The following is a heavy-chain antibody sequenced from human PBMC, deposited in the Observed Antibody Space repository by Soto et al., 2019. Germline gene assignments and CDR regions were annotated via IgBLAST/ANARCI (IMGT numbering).Heavy chain of an antibody. CDR1: GLTVRSNY. J-gene: IGHJ3*02. V-gene: IGHV3-53*01. CDR3: ARGGGPDAFGI. D-gene: IGHD3-16*01. CDR2: IYPGGDT. Sequence: PVGSLRLSCAASGLTVRSNYMTWVRQAPGKGLEWVSVIYPGGDTFYADSVKGRFTISRDNSKNTLYLQMNSLRAEDTALYYCARGGGPDAFGIWGQGTMVTVSS.